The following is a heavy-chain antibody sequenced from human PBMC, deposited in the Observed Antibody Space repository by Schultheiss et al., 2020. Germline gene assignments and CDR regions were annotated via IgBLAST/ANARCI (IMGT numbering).Heavy chain of an antibody. J-gene: IGHJ4*02. V-gene: IGHV1-18*01. Sequence: ASVKVSCKASGYTFTSYGISWVRQAPGQGLEWMGWISAYNGNTNYAQKLQGRVTMTTDTSTSTAYMELRSLRSDDTAVYYCAILTYYYDSSGYAYYFDYWGQGTLVTVSS. D-gene: IGHD3-22*01. CDR3: AILTYYYDSSGYAYYFDY. CDR2: ISAYNGNT. CDR1: GYTFTSYG.